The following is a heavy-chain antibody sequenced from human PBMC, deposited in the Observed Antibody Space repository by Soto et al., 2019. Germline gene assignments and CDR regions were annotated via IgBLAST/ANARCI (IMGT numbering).Heavy chain of an antibody. CDR2: IYYSGST. D-gene: IGHD5-12*01. J-gene: IGHJ3*02. Sequence: SETLSLTCTVSGGSISSSSYYWGWIRQPPGKGLEWIGSIYYSGSTYYNPSLKSRVTISVDTSKNQFSLKLSSVTAADTAVYYCASSQATTEFDAFDIWGQGTMVTVSS. CDR3: ASSQATTEFDAFDI. CDR1: GGSISSSSYY. V-gene: IGHV4-39*01.